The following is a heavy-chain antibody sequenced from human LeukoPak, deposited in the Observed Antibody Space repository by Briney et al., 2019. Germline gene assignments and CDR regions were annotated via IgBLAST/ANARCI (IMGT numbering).Heavy chain of an antibody. J-gene: IGHJ2*01. D-gene: IGHD3-10*01. CDR3: ATFRITMVRGVIAIRWYFDL. Sequence: ASVKVSCKVSGYTLTELFMHWVRQAPGKGLEWMGGFDPEDGETIYAQKFQGRVTMTEDTSTDTAYMELSSLRSEDTAVYYCATFRITMVRGVIAIRWYFDLWGRGTLVTVSS. CDR1: GYTLTELF. V-gene: IGHV1-24*01. CDR2: FDPEDGET.